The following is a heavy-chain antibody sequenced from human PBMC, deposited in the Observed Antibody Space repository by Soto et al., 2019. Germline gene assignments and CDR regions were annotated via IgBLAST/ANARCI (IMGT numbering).Heavy chain of an antibody. CDR2: IYYSGST. Sequence: TSETLALTCTVSGGSISSGDYYWSWIRQPPWNGLEWILYIYYSGSTYYNPSLKSRVTISVDTSKNQFSLKLSSVTAADTAVYYCARDLSGYCSGGSCYSLSWFDPWGQGTLVTVSS. CDR1: GGSISSGDYY. D-gene: IGHD2-15*01. CDR3: ARDLSGYCSGGSCYSLSWFDP. V-gene: IGHV4-30-4*01. J-gene: IGHJ5*02.